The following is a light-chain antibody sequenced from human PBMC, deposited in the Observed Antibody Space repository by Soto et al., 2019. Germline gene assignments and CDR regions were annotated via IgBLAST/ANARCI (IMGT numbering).Light chain of an antibody. CDR3: QQYGSSPRT. J-gene: IGKJ1*01. Sequence: EIVLTQSPGALSLSPGERATLSCRASQSVSSSYLAWYQQKPGQAPRLLMYGASSRATGIPDRFSGSGSGTDLTLTISRLEPEDFAVYYCQQYGSSPRTFGQGTKVDIK. CDR2: GAS. CDR1: QSVSSSY. V-gene: IGKV3-20*01.